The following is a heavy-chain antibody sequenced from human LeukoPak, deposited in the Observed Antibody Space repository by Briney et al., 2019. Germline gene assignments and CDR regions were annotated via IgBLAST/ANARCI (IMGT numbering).Heavy chain of an antibody. J-gene: IGHJ4*02. CDR2: ISGSGGST. Sequence: GGSLRLSCAASGFTFSSYAMSWVRQAPGKGLEWVSAISGSGGSTYYADSVKGRFTISRDNSKNTLYLQMNSLRAEDTAVYYCARSITMVRGVIITFPIPPDYWGQGTLVTVSS. CDR3: ARSITMVRGVIITFPIPPDY. V-gene: IGHV3-23*01. D-gene: IGHD3-10*01. CDR1: GFTFSSYA.